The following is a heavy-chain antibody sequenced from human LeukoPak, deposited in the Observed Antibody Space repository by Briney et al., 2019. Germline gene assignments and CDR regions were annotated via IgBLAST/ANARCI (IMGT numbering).Heavy chain of an antibody. Sequence: GGSRILSCAASGLTFSSYGMSWVRQAPGKGLEWVSTITGTGGTTYYADSVKGRFTISRDNSMDTLYLQMNSLRAEDTAVYYCAKRGYYYDSSAYYYFDYWGQGTLVTVSS. V-gene: IGHV3-23*01. CDR2: ITGTGGTT. D-gene: IGHD3-22*01. J-gene: IGHJ4*02. CDR1: GLTFSSYG. CDR3: AKRGYYYDSSAYYYFDY.